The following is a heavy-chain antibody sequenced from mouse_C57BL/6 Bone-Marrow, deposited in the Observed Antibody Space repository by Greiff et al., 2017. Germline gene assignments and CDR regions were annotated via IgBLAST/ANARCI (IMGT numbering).Heavy chain of an antibody. Sequence: VQRVESGAELVRPGTSVKMSCKASGYTFTNYWIGWAKQRPGHGLEWIGDIYPGGGYTNYNEKFKGKATLTADKSSSTAYMQFSSLTSEDSAIYYCAKYGGWYFDVWGTGTTVTVSS. J-gene: IGHJ1*03. CDR2: IYPGGGYT. CDR3: AKYGGWYFDV. CDR1: GYTFTNYW. V-gene: IGHV1-63*01. D-gene: IGHD1-1*01.